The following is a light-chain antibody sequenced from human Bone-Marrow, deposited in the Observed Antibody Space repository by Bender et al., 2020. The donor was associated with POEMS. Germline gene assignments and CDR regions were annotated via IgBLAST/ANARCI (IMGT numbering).Light chain of an antibody. CDR3: SSKTSTSTLV. CDR1: SSDVGYNS. V-gene: IGLV2-14*01. Sequence: QSALTQPASVSGSPGQSITISCTGTSSDVGYNSVSWYQLHPGKAPKLVIYEVSHRPSGVSNRFSGSKSGNTASLTISGLQAEDDGDYFCSSKTSTSTLVFGPGTKVTVL. CDR2: EVS. J-gene: IGLJ1*01.